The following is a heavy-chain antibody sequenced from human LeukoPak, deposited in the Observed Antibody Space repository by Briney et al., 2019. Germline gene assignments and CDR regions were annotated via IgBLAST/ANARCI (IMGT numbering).Heavy chain of an antibody. CDR3: ARDTHYYGSGSPAFDI. CDR2: ISGSDGST. Sequence: QPGGSLRLSCAASGFTFSNYAMSWVRQAPGKGLEWVSGISGSDGSTYYADSVKGRFTISRDNSKNTLYLQMNSLRAEDTAMYYCARDTHYYGSGSPAFDIWGQGTMVTVSS. CDR1: GFTFSNYA. D-gene: IGHD3-10*01. J-gene: IGHJ3*02. V-gene: IGHV3-23*01.